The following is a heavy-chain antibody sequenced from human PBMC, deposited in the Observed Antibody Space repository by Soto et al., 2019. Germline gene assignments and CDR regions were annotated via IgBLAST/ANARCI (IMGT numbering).Heavy chain of an antibody. CDR3: AKDSPYSSGWFDY. V-gene: IGHV3-30*18. D-gene: IGHD6-19*01. CDR2: IAYDGSNK. CDR1: GFTFSTYG. Sequence: QVQLVESGGGVVQPGRSLRLSCAASGFTFSTYGRHWVRQAPGKGLEWVAIIAYDGSNKYYADSVKGRFTISRDNSKNTLYLQMNSLRAEDTAVYYCAKDSPYSSGWFDYWGQGTLVTVSS. J-gene: IGHJ4*02.